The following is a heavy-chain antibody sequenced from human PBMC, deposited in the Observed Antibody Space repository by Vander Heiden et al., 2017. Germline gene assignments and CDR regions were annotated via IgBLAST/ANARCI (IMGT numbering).Heavy chain of an antibody. CDR1: GFTFSSYS. CDR3: ARDRGDFWSGYYYDGMDV. V-gene: IGHV3-21*01. CDR2: ISSSSSYI. J-gene: IGHJ6*02. D-gene: IGHD3-3*01. Sequence: EVQLVESGGGLVKPGGSLRLSCAASGFTFSSYSMNWVRPAPGKGLEWVSSISSSSSYIYYADSVKGRFTISRDNAKNSVYLQMNSLRAEETAVYYCARDRGDFWSGYYYDGMDVWGQGTTVTVSS.